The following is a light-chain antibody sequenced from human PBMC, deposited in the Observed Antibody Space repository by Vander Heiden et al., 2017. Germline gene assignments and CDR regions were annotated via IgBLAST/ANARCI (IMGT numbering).Light chain of an antibody. Sequence: DIQLTQSPSLLSASVGDRVTLTCRASQGFRNSLAWYQQRPEKAPQLLIDAASTVQSGVPSRFSGSGSGTEFTLTINSLQPEDLGTYYSQQRHTYPFPSFGGGTKVEIK. V-gene: IGKV1-9*01. CDR1: QGFRNS. CDR2: AAS. CDR3: QQRHTYPFPS. J-gene: IGKJ4*01.